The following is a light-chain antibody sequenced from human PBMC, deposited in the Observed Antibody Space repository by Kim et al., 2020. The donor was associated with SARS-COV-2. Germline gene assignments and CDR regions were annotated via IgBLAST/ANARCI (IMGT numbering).Light chain of an antibody. CDR2: DNN. J-gene: IGLJ3*02. CDR1: SSNIGNNH. V-gene: IGLV1-51*01. CDR3: GTWDNSLSLWV. Sequence: GQDVTISCSGSSSNIGNNHVSWYQQLPGTAPRLLIYDNNNRPSGIPDRLSGSKSGTSATLGITGLQTGDEADYYCGTWDNSLSLWVFGGGTQLTVL.